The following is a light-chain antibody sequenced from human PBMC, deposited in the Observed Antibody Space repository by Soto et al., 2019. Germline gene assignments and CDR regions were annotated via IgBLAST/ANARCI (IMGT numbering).Light chain of an antibody. CDR1: QGISNF. Sequence: DIQMTQSPSSLSASVGDRVTITCRASQGISNFLAWYQQKPGKVPKLLIYDASTLQSGVPSRFSGGGSGTDFTLTISSLQPEDVATYYCQKYNSAPRAFGQGTKVEIK. CDR3: QKYNSAPRA. J-gene: IGKJ1*01. CDR2: DAS. V-gene: IGKV1-27*01.